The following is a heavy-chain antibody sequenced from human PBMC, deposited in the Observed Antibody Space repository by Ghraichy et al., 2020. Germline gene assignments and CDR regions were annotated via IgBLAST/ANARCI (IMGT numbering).Heavy chain of an antibody. D-gene: IGHD4-23*01. Sequence: GGSLRLSCAASGFTFSSYAMSWVRQAPGKGLEWVSAISGSGGSTYYADSVKGRFTISRDNSKNTLYLQMNSLRAEDTAVYYCAKWVDGGRWGRKYFDYWGQGTLVTVSS. J-gene: IGHJ4*02. CDR2: ISGSGGST. CDR1: GFTFSSYA. V-gene: IGHV3-23*01. CDR3: AKWVDGGRWGRKYFDY.